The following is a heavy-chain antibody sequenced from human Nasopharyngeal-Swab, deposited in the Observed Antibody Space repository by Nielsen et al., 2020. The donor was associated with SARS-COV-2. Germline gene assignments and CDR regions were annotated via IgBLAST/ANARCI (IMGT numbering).Heavy chain of an antibody. Sequence: SETLSLTCTVSGGSISSGSYYWSWLRQPAGKGLGYIGRIYTSGITNYNPSLKSRVSISVDTSKNQFSLRQNSVTAADTAVYYCAIQPSGTFRSDAFDIWGQGTMVTVSS. CDR1: GGSISSGSYY. CDR3: AIQPSGTFRSDAFDI. D-gene: IGHD1-26*01. CDR2: IYTSGIT. J-gene: IGHJ3*02. V-gene: IGHV4-61*02.